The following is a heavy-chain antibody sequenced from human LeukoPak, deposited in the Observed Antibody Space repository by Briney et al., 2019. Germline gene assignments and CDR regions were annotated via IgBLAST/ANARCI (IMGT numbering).Heavy chain of an antibody. CDR2: IYYSGST. Sequence: PSETLSLTCTVSGGSISSGGYYWSWIRQHPGKGLEWIGYIYYSGSTYHNPSLKSRVTISVDTSKNQFSLKLSSVTAADTAVYYCARVGPQRYYYDSSGYLVDAFDIWGQGTMVTVSS. V-gene: IGHV4-31*03. J-gene: IGHJ3*02. CDR1: GGSISSGGYY. D-gene: IGHD3-22*01. CDR3: ARVGPQRYYYDSSGYLVDAFDI.